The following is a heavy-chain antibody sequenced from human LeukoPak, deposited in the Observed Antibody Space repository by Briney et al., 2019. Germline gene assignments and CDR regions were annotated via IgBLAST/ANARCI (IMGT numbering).Heavy chain of an antibody. CDR3: AHTPSPRAYCSSTSCPNYFDY. CDR2: IYWDDDK. V-gene: IGHV2-5*02. J-gene: IGHJ4*02. Sequence: ESGPTLVDPTQTLTLTCTFSGFSLSTSGVGVGWIRQPPGKALEWLALIYWDDDKRYSPSLKSRLTITKDTSKNQVVLTMTNMDPVDTATYYCAHTPSPRAYCSSTSCPNYFDYWGQGTLVTVSS. CDR1: GFSLSTSGVG. D-gene: IGHD2-2*01.